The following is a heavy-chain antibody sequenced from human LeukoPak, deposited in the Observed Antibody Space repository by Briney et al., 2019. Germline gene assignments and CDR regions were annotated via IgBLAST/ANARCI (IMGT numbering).Heavy chain of an antibody. V-gene: IGHV3-23*01. J-gene: IGHJ3*01. CDR1: GFTFSSYA. CDR3: ARRQGDGFDV. CDR2: ISGSGGST. Sequence: GGSLRLSCAASGFTFSSYALSWVRQAPGKGLEWVSLISGSGGSTYYADSVKGRFTISRDNSKNTLYLQMNSLRAEDTAVYYCARRQGDGFDVWGQGTMVTVSS.